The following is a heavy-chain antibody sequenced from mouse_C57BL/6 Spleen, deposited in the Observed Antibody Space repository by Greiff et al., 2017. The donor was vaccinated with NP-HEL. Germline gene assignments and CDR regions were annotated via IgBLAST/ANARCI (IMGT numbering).Heavy chain of an antibody. J-gene: IGHJ2*01. CDR3: TTEGGSDY. CDR2: IDPENGDT. Sequence: VQLKESGAELVRPGASVKLSCTASGFNIKDDYMHWVKQRPEQGLEWIGWIDPENGDTEYASKFQGKATITADTSSNTAYLQLSSLTSEDTAVYYCTTEGGSDYWGQGTTLTVSS. CDR1: GFNIKDDY. D-gene: IGHD3-3*01. V-gene: IGHV14-4*01.